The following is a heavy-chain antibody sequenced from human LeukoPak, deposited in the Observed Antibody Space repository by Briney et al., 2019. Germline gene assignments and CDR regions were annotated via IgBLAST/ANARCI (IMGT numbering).Heavy chain of an antibody. D-gene: IGHD3-10*02. CDR2: ISGSDGST. V-gene: IGHV3-23*01. J-gene: IGHJ5*02. Sequence: GGSLRLSCAASGFTFSSYAMSWVRQAPGKGLEWVSAISGSDGSTYYADSVKGRFTISRDDAKNSLFLQMNGLGADDTAVYYCTRENYVPDSWGQGTLVTVSS. CDR1: GFTFSSYA. CDR3: TRENYVPDS.